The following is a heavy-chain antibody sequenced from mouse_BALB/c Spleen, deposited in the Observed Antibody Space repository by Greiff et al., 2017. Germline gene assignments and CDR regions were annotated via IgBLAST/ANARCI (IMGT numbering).Heavy chain of an antibody. D-gene: IGHD2-4*01. CDR2: ISSGGSYT. Sequence: EVKLVESGGGLVKPGGSLKLSCAASGFTFSSYAMSWVRQSPEKRLEWVAEISSGGSYTYYPDTVTGRFTISRDNAKNTLYLEMSSLRSEDTAMYYCARVPRSTMITTDYAMDYWGQGTSVTVSS. CDR1: GFTFSSYA. CDR3: ARVPRSTMITTDYAMDY. V-gene: IGHV5-9-4*01. J-gene: IGHJ4*01.